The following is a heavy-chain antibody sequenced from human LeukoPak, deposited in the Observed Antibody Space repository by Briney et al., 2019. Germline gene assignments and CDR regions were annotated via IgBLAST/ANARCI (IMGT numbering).Heavy chain of an antibody. CDR2: IYYSGST. Sequence: PSETLSLTCTVSGGSISSSTYYWGWIRQPPGKGLEWIGSIYYSGSTYYNPSLKSRVTISVDTSKNQFSLKLTSVTAADTAVYYCAREMIVVVEGNWFDPWGQGTLVTVSS. J-gene: IGHJ5*02. CDR1: GGSISSSTYY. CDR3: AREMIVVVEGNWFDP. D-gene: IGHD3-22*01. V-gene: IGHV4-39*02.